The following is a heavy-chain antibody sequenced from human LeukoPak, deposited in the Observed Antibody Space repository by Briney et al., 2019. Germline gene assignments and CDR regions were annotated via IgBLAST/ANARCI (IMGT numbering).Heavy chain of an antibody. D-gene: IGHD2-2*01. CDR2: ISSGSTWI. CDR3: ARDGLPASEMGNYYFYFMDV. V-gene: IGHV3-21*01. CDR1: GFTFSIYS. Sequence: PGGSLRLSCAVSGFTFSIYSMNWVRQAPGKGLEWVSSISSGSTWIYYADSVKGRFTVSRDNAKNSLYLQMNSLRADDTALYYCARDGLPASEMGNYYFYFMDVWGKGTTVTVSS. J-gene: IGHJ6*03.